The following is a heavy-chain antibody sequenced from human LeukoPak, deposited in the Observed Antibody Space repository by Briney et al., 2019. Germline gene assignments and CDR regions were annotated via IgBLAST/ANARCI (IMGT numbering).Heavy chain of an antibody. J-gene: IGHJ4*01. CDR1: GGSISSYY. Sequence: SETLSLTCTVSGGSISSYYWSWIRQPPGKGLEWIGYIYYSGSTNYNPSLKSRVTISVDTSKNQFSLKLSSVTAADTAVYYCARYGDPTYYFDYWGQGTLVAVSS. V-gene: IGHV4-59*12. CDR3: ARYGDPTYYFDY. CDR2: IYYSGST. D-gene: IGHD2-21*02.